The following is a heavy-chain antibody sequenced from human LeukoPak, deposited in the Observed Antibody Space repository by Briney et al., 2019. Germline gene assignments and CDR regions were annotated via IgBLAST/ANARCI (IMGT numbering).Heavy chain of an antibody. CDR3: ARVGNHDILTGTGGYFDY. CDR2: ISAYNGNT. J-gene: IGHJ4*02. D-gene: IGHD3-9*01. V-gene: IGHV1-18*01. Sequence: ASVKVSCKASGYTFTSYGISWVRQAPGQGLEWMGWISAYNGNTNYAQKLQGRVTMTTDTSTSTAYMELRSLRSDDTAVYYCARVGNHDILTGTGGYFDYWGQGTLVTVSS. CDR1: GYTFTSYG.